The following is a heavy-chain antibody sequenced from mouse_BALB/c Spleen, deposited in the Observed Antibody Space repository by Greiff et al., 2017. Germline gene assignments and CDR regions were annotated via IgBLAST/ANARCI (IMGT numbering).Heavy chain of an antibody. CDR3: ARSPLLLRYLYYAMDY. D-gene: IGHD1-1*01. Sequence: QVQLKQSGPGLVQPSQSLSITCTVSGFSLTSYGVHWVRQSPGKGLEWLGVIWSGGSTDYNAAFISRLSISKDNSKSQVFFKMNSLQANDTAIYYCARSPLLLRYLYYAMDYWGQGTSVTVSS. V-gene: IGHV2-2*02. CDR2: IWSGGST. CDR1: GFSLTSYG. J-gene: IGHJ4*01.